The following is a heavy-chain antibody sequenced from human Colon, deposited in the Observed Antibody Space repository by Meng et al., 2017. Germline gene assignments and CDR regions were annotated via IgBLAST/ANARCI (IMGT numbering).Heavy chain of an antibody. CDR1: VDSISSYS. CDR3: ARDKGIVAAGARWFDP. CDR2: IHTSGST. D-gene: IGHD2-15*01. Sequence: PLRESGTGMVNPSDSLALTCTVPVDSISSYSWSCIRQTAGKGLEWIGRIHTSGSTTYNPSLKSRVTMSVDTSKNQVSLKLTSVTAADTAVYYCARDKGIVAAGARWFDPWGQGTLVTVSS. J-gene: IGHJ5*02. V-gene: IGHV4-4*07.